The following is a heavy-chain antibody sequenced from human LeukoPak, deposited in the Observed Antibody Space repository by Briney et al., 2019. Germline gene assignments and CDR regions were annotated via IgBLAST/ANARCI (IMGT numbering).Heavy chain of an antibody. V-gene: IGHV3-30-3*01. Sequence: PGGSLRLSCAASGFTFSSYGMHWVRQAPGKGLEWVAVISYDGSNKYYADSVKGRFTISRDNSKNTLYLQMNSLRAEDTAVYYCVRDMIVVVPAAIRDYYYGMDVWGQGTTVTVSS. CDR2: ISYDGSNK. D-gene: IGHD2-2*02. CDR3: VRDMIVVVPAAIRDYYYGMDV. CDR1: GFTFSSYG. J-gene: IGHJ6*02.